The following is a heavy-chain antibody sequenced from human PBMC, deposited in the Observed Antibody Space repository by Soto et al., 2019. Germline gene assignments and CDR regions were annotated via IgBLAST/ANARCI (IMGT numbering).Heavy chain of an antibody. Sequence: SETLSLTCTVSGGSITTYQWSWIRQPPGKGLEWIGGYSGFTDYNPSLESRATISVDHSKNQFSLTLRSVTAADTAVYYCARDYGDHSFFFDCWGQGALVTVSS. CDR3: ARDYGDHSFFFDC. V-gene: IGHV4-59*01. CDR1: GGSITTYQ. J-gene: IGHJ4*02. D-gene: IGHD2-21*01. CDR2: YSGFT.